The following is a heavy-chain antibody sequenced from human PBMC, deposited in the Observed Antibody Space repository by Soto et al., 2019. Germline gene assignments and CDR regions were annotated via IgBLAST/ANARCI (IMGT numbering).Heavy chain of an antibody. J-gene: IGHJ6*02. V-gene: IGHV3-23*01. CDR1: GFTFSSYV. D-gene: IGHD6-19*01. CDR3: AKAIVGYYSSGWFGYGDYYGMDV. CDR2: ISGSGGST. Sequence: EVQLLESGGGLVQPGGSLRLSCAASGFTFSSYVMSWVRQAPGKGLEWVSAISGSGGSTYYADSVKGRFTISRDNSKNTLYLQMNSLRAEDTAVYYCAKAIVGYYSSGWFGYGDYYGMDVWGQGTTVTVSS.